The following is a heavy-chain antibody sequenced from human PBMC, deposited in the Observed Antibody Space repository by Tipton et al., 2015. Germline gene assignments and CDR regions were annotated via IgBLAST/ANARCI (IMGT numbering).Heavy chain of an antibody. J-gene: IGHJ6*02. CDR3: ARGLEHGMDV. CDR1: SDSISKYY. D-gene: IGHD5-24*01. Sequence: TLSFTCTVSSDSISKYYWSWIRQPPGKELEWIGYISYTETSHYNPSLKSRVTISVDTSKNEFSLKLRSVTAADTAVYYCARGLEHGMDVWGQGTTVTVSS. V-gene: IGHV4-59*01. CDR2: ISYTETS.